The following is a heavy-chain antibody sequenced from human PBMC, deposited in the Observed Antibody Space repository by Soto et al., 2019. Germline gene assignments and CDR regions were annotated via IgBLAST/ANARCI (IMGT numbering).Heavy chain of an antibody. J-gene: IGHJ4*02. D-gene: IGHD2-2*01. CDR1: GYTFTSYA. V-gene: IGHV1-3*01. CDR2: INAGNGNT. CDR3: ARDRSIVVVPAAIDY. Sequence: ASVKVSCKASGYTFTSYAMHWVRQAPGQRLEWMGWINAGNGNTKYSQKFQGRVTITRDTSASTAYMELSSLRSEDTAVYYCARDRSIVVVPAAIDYWGQGTLVTVSS.